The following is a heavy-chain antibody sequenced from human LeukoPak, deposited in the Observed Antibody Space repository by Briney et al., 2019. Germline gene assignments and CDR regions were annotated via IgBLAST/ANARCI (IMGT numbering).Heavy chain of an antibody. CDR2: IYYSGST. Sequence: SETLSLTCTVSGGSISSYYWSWIRQPPGKGLEWIGYIYYSGSTNYNPSLKSRVTISVDTSKNQFSLKLSSVTAADTAVYYCARDRGTMVRGVYYYYYGMDVWSQGTTVTVSS. J-gene: IGHJ6*02. D-gene: IGHD3-10*01. CDR3: ARDRGTMVRGVYYYYYGMDV. CDR1: GGSISSYY. V-gene: IGHV4-59*01.